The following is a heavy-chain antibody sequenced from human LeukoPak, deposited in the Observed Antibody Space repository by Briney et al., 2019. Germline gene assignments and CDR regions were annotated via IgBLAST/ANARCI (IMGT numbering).Heavy chain of an antibody. J-gene: IGHJ4*02. D-gene: IGHD6-19*01. Sequence: GGSLRLSRVASGFTFSSYAMSWVRQAPGKGLEWVSGISGSGGCTYYADSVKGRFTISRDNSKNTLFLQMNSLRAEDTAVYYCAKETYSSGWYPYFDYWGQGTLVTVSS. CDR1: GFTFSSYA. CDR2: ISGSGGCT. CDR3: AKETYSSGWYPYFDY. V-gene: IGHV3-23*01.